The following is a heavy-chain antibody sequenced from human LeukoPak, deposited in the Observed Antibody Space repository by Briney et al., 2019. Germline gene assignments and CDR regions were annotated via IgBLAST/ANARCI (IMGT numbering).Heavy chain of an antibody. Sequence: GASVKLSCKVSGLTLTVFSMHWVRQAPGKGLEWMGGVNLEVGETTYAQTFKGRVTMTEDTSTDTAYLELNSLKAEDTAVYYCATDVLGQRGHAFHIGGQGTKVTVPS. V-gene: IGHV1-24*01. D-gene: IGHD2-8*02. CDR3: ATDVLGQRGHAFHI. J-gene: IGHJ3*02. CDR2: VNLEVGET. CDR1: GLTLTVFS.